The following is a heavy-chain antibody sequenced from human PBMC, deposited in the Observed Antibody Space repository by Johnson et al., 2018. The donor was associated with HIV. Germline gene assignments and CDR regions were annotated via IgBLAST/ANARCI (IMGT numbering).Heavy chain of an antibody. CDR3: ARDESGYDEGFDAFDI. CDR2: IKQEGSEK. D-gene: IGHD5-12*01. J-gene: IGHJ3*02. Sequence: EVQLVESGGGLIQPGGSLRLSCAASGFTVSSNYMSWVRLAPGKGLEWVANIKQEGSEKQDVDSVKGRVTISRDNAKNSLYLQINSLRVEDTAVYYCARDESGYDEGFDAFDIWGQGTMVTVSS. V-gene: IGHV3-7*01. CDR1: GFTVSSNY.